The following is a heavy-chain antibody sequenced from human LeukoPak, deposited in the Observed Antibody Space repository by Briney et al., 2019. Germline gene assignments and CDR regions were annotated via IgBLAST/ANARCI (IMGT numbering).Heavy chain of an antibody. CDR2: IDYDGGSG. J-gene: IGHJ6*03. D-gene: IGHD3-3*01. CDR3: AKDGGGTIFGMVIILHYMDV. CDR1: GFTLSSYE. V-gene: IGHV3-23*01. Sequence: GGSLRLSCTVSGFTLSSYEMSWIRQAPGKGLEWVSSIDYDGGSGHYADSVKGRFTISRDNSNNTLYLQMNSLRAEDTAVYSCAKDGGGTIFGMVIILHYMDVWGKGTTVTVSS.